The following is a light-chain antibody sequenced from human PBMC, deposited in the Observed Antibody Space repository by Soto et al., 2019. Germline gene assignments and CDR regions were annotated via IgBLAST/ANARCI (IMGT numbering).Light chain of an antibody. CDR2: RND. J-gene: IGLJ3*02. CDR3: AAWDDSLSGVV. Sequence: QSVLTQPPSVSGTPGQRVTISCSGSSSNIGNNFVYWYEHLPGTAPKLLISRNDQRPSGVPDRFSGSKSGTSASLAISGLRSDDEADYYCAAWDDSLSGVVFGGGTKVTVL. CDR1: SSNIGNNF. V-gene: IGLV1-47*01.